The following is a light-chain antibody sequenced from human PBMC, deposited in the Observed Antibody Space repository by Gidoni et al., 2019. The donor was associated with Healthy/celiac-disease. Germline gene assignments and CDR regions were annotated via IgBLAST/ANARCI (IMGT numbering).Light chain of an antibody. V-gene: IGKV3-20*01. CDR1: QSVSSNY. CDR2: GAS. J-gene: IGKJ1*01. Sequence: EIVLTQSPGTLSLSPGERATLSCRASQSVSSNYLAWYQQKPGQAPKLFIYGASSRATGIPDRFSGSGSVTDFTLTISRLEAEDFAVYYCQQYGSSPQTFGQGTKVEI. CDR3: QQYGSSPQT.